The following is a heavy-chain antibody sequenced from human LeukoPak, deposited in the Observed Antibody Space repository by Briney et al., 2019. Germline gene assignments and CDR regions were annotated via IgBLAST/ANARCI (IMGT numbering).Heavy chain of an antibody. J-gene: IGHJ4*02. Sequence: GGSLRLSCAASGFTFSSYWMTWIRQAPGKGLEWVANIKQGGSNKYYADSVKGRFTISRDNSKNTLYLQMNSLRAEDTAVYYCAKLLSGYDRFDYWGQGTLVTVSS. CDR1: GFTFSSYW. CDR2: IKQGGSNK. D-gene: IGHD5-12*01. V-gene: IGHV3-7*01. CDR3: AKLLSGYDRFDY.